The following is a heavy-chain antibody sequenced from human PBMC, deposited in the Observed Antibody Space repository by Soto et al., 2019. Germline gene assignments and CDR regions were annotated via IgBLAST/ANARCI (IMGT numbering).Heavy chain of an antibody. CDR3: ARGPIPNWFDP. Sequence: TLALNCTFSGGSISSGDYYWSWIRQPPGKGLEWIGYIYYSGSTYYNPSLKSRVTISVDTSKNQFSLKLSSVTAADTAVYYCARGPIPNWFDPWGQGTLVNVAS. J-gene: IGHJ5*02. V-gene: IGHV4-30-4*01. CDR1: GGSISSGDYY. CDR2: IYYSGST. D-gene: IGHD2-2*02.